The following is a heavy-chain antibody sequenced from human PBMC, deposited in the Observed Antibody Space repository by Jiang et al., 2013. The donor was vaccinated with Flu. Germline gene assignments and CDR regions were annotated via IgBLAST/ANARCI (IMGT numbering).Heavy chain of an antibody. Sequence: SGAEVKKPGASVKVSCKASGYTFTGYYMHWVRQAPGQGLEWMGWINPNSGGTNYAQKFQGWVTMTRDTSISTAYMELSRLRSDDTAVYYCARGADIVVVVAATGSDGEYFQHWGQGTLVTVS. CDR3: ARGADIVVVVAATGSDGEYFQH. CDR2: INPNSGGT. V-gene: IGHV1-2*04. D-gene: IGHD2-15*01. CDR1: GYTFTGYY. J-gene: IGHJ1*01.